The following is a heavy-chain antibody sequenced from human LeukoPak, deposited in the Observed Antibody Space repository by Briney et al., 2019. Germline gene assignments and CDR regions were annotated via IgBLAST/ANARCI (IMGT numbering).Heavy chain of an antibody. D-gene: IGHD4-17*01. V-gene: IGHV3-23*01. CDR2: ISASGGNT. CDR1: GFTFSRYA. Sequence: GGTLRLSCAASGFTFSRYAMTWVRQAPGKGLEWFSSISASGGNTYYADSVKGRFTISRDNSKSTLYLQMNSLRAEDTAIYYCARGGDYGVKIDYWGQGTLVTVSS. J-gene: IGHJ4*02. CDR3: ARGGDYGVKIDY.